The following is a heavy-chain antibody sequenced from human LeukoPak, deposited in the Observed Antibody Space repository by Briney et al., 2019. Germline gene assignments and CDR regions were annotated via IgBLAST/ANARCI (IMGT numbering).Heavy chain of an antibody. CDR1: SGSISY. V-gene: IGHV4-59*01. Sequence: SETLSLTCFVSSGSISYWNWLRQPQGKGLEWIGTIYDHGRIKYNASLKCSITISINASKTPMCLKLSSVSPADTALYYSARGLAGRHSAATYFDLWGRGTLVTVSS. D-gene: IGHD2-15*01. CDR2: IYDHGRI. CDR3: ARGLAGRHSAATYFDL. J-gene: IGHJ2*01.